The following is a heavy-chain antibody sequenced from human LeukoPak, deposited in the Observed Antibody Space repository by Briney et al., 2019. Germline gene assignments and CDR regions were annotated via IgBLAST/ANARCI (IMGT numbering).Heavy chain of an antibody. CDR1: GFTFTNFE. V-gene: IGHV3-48*03. CDR3: LRGGPPLFDP. CDR2: ISYSGSTT. Sequence: GGSLRLSCAASGFTFTNFEMNWVRQAPGKGLEWVSYISYSGSTTSYADSVKGRFTISRDNAKNSLYLQMNSLRAEDTAVYYFLRGGPPLFDPWGQGTLVTVSS. J-gene: IGHJ5*02.